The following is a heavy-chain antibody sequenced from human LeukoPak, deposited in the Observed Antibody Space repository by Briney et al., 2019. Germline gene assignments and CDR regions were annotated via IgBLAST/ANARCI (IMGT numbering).Heavy chain of an antibody. CDR2: INPSGGST. Sequence: ASVKVSCKASGFPFTRYYLHWVRQAPGQGLEWMGIINPSGGSTSYAQKFQGRVTMTRHTSTSTAYMELRSLRSDDTAVYYCARNGGYFYPFDYWGQGTLVTVSS. CDR3: ARNGGYFYPFDY. D-gene: IGHD3-22*01. CDR1: GFPFTRYY. J-gene: IGHJ4*02. V-gene: IGHV1-46*01.